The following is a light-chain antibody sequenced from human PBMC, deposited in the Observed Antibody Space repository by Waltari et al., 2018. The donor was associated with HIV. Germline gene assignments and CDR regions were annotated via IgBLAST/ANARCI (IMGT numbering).Light chain of an antibody. CDR2: GNN. CDR3: QSYDTRLSGSV. CDR1: SSNIGARAHFD. V-gene: IGLV1-40*01. J-gene: IGLJ3*02. Sequence: QSVLTQPPSVSGAPGQTVTISCTGSSSNIGARAHFDVPWYQQLPGTAPKLLLYGNNNRPSGVPDRFSGSKSGASASLAITGLQAEDEADYYCQSYDTRLSGSVFGGGTKLTVL.